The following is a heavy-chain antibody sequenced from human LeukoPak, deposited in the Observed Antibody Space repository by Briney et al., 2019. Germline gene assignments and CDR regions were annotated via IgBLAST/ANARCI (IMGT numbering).Heavy chain of an antibody. D-gene: IGHD2-15*01. CDR1: GFTFSSYA. CDR3: AKDLGSNVLDCSGGSCPGV. V-gene: IGHV3-23*01. J-gene: IGHJ4*02. CDR2: ISGSGGST. Sequence: PGGSLRLSCAASGFTFSSYAMSWVRQAPGKGLEWVSAISGSGGSTYYADSVKGRFTISRDNSKNTLYLQMNSLRAEDTAVYYCAKDLGSNVLDCSGGSCPGVWGQGTLVTVSS.